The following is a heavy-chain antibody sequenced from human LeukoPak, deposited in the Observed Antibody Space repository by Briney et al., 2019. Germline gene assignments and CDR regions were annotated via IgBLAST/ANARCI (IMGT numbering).Heavy chain of an antibody. CDR1: GYRFTNYW. V-gene: IGHV5-51*01. Sequence: GESLKISCRGSGYRFTNYWIGWVRQMPGKGLEWVGIIYPGDSDTRYNPSFQGQVTISADKSISTAYLLWSSLRASDTAHYYCARHLHSSGYFHFDYWGQGTLVTVSS. D-gene: IGHD6-19*01. J-gene: IGHJ4*02. CDR2: IYPGDSDT. CDR3: ARHLHSSGYFHFDY.